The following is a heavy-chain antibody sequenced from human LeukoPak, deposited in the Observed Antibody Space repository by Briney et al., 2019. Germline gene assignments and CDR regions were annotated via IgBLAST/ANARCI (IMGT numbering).Heavy chain of an antibody. CDR3: ARDTDYRDYPPDY. J-gene: IGHJ4*02. D-gene: IGHD4-17*01. V-gene: IGHV3-7*04. Sequence: GGSLRLSCAVSGFTFNSYWMSWVRQGPGRGLEWVANIKQDGGSRYYVDSVKGRFTISRDNAQNSLYLQMNSLRAEDTAVYYCARDTDYRDYPPDYWGQGTLVTVSS. CDR2: IKQDGGSR. CDR1: GFTFNSYW.